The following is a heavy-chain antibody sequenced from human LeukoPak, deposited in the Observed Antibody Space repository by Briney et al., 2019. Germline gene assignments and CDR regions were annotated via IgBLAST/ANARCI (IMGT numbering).Heavy chain of an antibody. CDR3: ARDSPYYDSWSGYLGPYYYYGMDV. CDR2: ISSSSSTI. CDR1: GFTFSSYS. D-gene: IGHD3-3*01. V-gene: IGHV3-48*01. Sequence: PGGSLRLSCAASGFTFSSYSMNWVRQAPGKGLEWVSYISSSSSTIYYADSVKGRFTISRDNAKNSLYLQMNSLRAEDTAVYYCARDSPYYDSWSGYLGPYYYYGMDVWGQGTTVTVSS. J-gene: IGHJ6*02.